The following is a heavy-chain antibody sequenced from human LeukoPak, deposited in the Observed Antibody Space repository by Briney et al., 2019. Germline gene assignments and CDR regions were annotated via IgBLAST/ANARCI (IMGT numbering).Heavy chain of an antibody. CDR1: GGTFTSYA. D-gene: IGHD3-10*01. Sequence: ASVKVSCKASGGTFTSYAISWVRQAPGQGREWMGGIIPIFGRANYAQKFQGRVTITADESTSTAYMELSSLRSEDTAVYYCARGGRLRGVSKFDYWGQGTLVTVSS. V-gene: IGHV1-69*13. CDR3: ARGGRLRGVSKFDY. CDR2: IIPIFGRA. J-gene: IGHJ4*02.